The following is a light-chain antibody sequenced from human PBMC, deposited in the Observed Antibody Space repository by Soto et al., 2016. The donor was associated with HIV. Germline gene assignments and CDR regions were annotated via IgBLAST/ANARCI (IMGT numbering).Light chain of an antibody. CDR3: QVWDVSSDHVL. CDR1: NVGSKS. Sequence: SYELTQPPSVSVTPGQTARITCGGNNVGSKSVQWYQQKPGQAPILVIYDDSDRPSGIPERFSGSNSGNTATLTISRVEAGDEADYFCQVWDVSSDHVLFGGGTKLTVL. CDR2: DDS. V-gene: IGLV3-21*02. J-gene: IGLJ2*01.